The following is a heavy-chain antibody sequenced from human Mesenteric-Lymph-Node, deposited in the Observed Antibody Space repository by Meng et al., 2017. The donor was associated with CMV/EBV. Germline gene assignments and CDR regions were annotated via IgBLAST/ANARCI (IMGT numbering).Heavy chain of an antibody. CDR1: IGSFSDSY. J-gene: IGHJ5*02. CDR3: ARGRTVNT. CDR2: INHGGRT. V-gene: IGHV4-34*01. Sequence: TRSLTCAVYIGSFSDSYWNWIRQPPGKGLEWIGEINHGGRTNYNPSLKSRVTISVDTSKNQFSLKLTSVTAADTGVYYCARGRTVNTWGQGTLVTVSS. D-gene: IGHD1/OR15-1a*01.